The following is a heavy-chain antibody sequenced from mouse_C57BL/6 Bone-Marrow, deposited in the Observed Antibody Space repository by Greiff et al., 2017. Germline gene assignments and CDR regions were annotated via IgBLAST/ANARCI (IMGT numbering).Heavy chain of an antibody. CDR2: ISDGGSYT. CDR1: GFTFSSYA. J-gene: IGHJ3*01. V-gene: IGHV5-4*03. CDR3: ARGVLRAWVEY. Sequence: EVMLVESGGGLVKPGGSLKLSCAASGFTFSSYAMSWVRQTPEKRLEWVATISDGGSYTYYPDNVKGRFTISRDTAKNNLYLQMSRLQSEDTPMYYCARGVLRAWVEYWGQGTLVTVSA. D-gene: IGHD1-1*01.